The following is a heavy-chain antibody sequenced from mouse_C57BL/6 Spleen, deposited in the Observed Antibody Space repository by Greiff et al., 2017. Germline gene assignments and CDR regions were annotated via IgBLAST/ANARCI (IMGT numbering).Heavy chain of an antibody. J-gene: IGHJ2*01. D-gene: IGHD2-2*01. CDR3: ARGGRLQFDY. CDR2: IYPSDSET. Sequence: QVQLQQPGAELVRPGSSVKLSCKASGYTFTSYWMDWVKQRPGQGLEWIGNIYPSDSETHYNQKFKDKATLTVDKSSSTAYRQLSSLTSEDSAVYYCARGGRLQFDYWGQGTTLTVSS. V-gene: IGHV1-61*01. CDR1: GYTFTSYW.